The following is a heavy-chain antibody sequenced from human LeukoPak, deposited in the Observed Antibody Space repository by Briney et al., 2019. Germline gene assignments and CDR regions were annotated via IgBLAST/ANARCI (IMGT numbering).Heavy chain of an antibody. CDR3: ARLGGYYDSSGYHPPIDY. D-gene: IGHD3-22*01. CDR2: INPSDSYT. Sequence: GESLKISCKGSGYSFTSYWISWVRQTPGKGLEWMGWINPSDSYTNYSPSFQGHVTISADKSISTAYLQWSSLKASDTAMYYCARLGGYYDSSGYHPPIDYWGQGTLVTVSS. J-gene: IGHJ4*02. CDR1: GYSFTSYW. V-gene: IGHV5-10-1*01.